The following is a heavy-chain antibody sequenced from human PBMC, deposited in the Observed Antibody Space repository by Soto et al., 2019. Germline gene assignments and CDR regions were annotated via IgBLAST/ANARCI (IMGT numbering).Heavy chain of an antibody. CDR3: ARDWSSYGEDDY. CDR2: IWYDGSNK. CDR1: GFTFSSYG. V-gene: IGHV3-33*01. D-gene: IGHD4-17*01. J-gene: IGHJ4*02. Sequence: QVQLVESGGGVVQPGRSLRLSCAASGFTFSSYGMHWVRQAPGKGLEWVAVIWYDGSNKYYADSVKGRFTISRDNSKNTLYLQMNSLRAEDTAVYYCARDWSSYGEDDYWGQGTLVTVSS.